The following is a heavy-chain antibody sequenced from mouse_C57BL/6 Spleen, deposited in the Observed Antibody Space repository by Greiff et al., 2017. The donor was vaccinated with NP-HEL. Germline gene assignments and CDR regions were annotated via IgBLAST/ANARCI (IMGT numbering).Heavy chain of an antibody. V-gene: IGHV1-55*01. D-gene: IGHD4-1*01. J-gene: IGHJ4*01. CDR3: ARTGIYAMDD. Sequence: QVQLQQPGAELVKPGASVKMSCKASGYTFTSYWITWVKQRPGQGLEWIGDIYPGSGSTNYNEKFKSKATLTVDTSSSTAYMQLSSLTSEDSAVYYSARTGIYAMDDWGQVTSVTVSS. CDR2: IYPGSGST. CDR1: GYTFTSYW.